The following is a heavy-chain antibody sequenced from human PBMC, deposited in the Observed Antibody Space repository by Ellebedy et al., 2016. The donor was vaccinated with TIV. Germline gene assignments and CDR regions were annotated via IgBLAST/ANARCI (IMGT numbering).Heavy chain of an antibody. Sequence: ASVKVSCXASVYTFTGYYMHWVRQAPGQGLEWMGWINPNSGGTNYAQKFQGRVTMTRDTSISTAYMELSRLRSDGTAVYYCARDISSSSEDYGMDVWGQGTTVTVSS. J-gene: IGHJ6*02. V-gene: IGHV1-2*02. CDR3: ARDISSSSEDYGMDV. D-gene: IGHD6-6*01. CDR1: VYTFTGYY. CDR2: INPNSGGT.